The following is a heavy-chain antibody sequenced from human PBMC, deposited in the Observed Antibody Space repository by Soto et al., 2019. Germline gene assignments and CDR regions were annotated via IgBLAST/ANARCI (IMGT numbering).Heavy chain of an antibody. J-gene: IGHJ5*02. CDR3: ARAATMIVVGRRGWFDP. D-gene: IGHD3-22*01. Sequence: QVQLQQWGAGLLKPSETLSLTCAVYGGSFSGYYWSWIRQPPGKGLEWIGEINHSGSTNYNPSLKSRVTISVDTSKNQSSLKLSSVTAADTAVYYCARAATMIVVGRRGWFDPWGQGTLVTVSS. CDR1: GGSFSGYY. CDR2: INHSGST. V-gene: IGHV4-34*01.